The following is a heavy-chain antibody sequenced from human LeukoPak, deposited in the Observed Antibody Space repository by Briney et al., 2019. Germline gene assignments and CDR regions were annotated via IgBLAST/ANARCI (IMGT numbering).Heavy chain of an antibody. Sequence: ASVKVSCKASGGTFSSYAISWVRQAPGQGLEWMGGIIPIFGTANYAQKFQGRVTITADKSTSTAYMELGSLRSEDTAVYYCARGAWRYSSSSLDYWGQGTLVTVSS. V-gene: IGHV1-69*06. CDR1: GGTFSSYA. CDR3: ARGAWRYSSSSLDY. J-gene: IGHJ4*02. D-gene: IGHD6-6*01. CDR2: IIPIFGTA.